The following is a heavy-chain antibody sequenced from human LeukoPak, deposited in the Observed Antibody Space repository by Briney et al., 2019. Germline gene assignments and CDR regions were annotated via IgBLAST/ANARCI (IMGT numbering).Heavy chain of an antibody. CDR1: GGSISSSSYY. J-gene: IGHJ4*02. V-gene: IGHV4-39*01. CDR3: ARLEEGSSSRYYFDY. D-gene: IGHD6-6*01. CDR2: IYYSGST. Sequence: SETLSLTCTVSGGSISSSSYYWGWIRQPPGKGLEWIGSIYYSGSTYYNPSLKSRVTISVDTSKNQFSLKLSSVTAADTAVYYCARLEEGSSSRYYFDYWGQGTLVTVSS.